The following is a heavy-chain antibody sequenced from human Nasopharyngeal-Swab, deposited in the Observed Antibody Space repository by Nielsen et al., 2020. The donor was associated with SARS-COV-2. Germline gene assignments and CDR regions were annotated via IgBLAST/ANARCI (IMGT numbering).Heavy chain of an antibody. CDR2: IYYSGSA. V-gene: IGHV4-59*08. J-gene: IGHJ3*02. D-gene: IGHD3-16*02. CDR3: ARHANYDYVWGSYRPHDAFDI. CDR1: GGSISSYY. Sequence: SETLSLTCTVSGGSISSYYWSWIRQPPGKGLEWTGYIYYSGSANYNPSLKSRVTISVDTSKNQFSLKLSSVTAADTAVYYCARHANYDYVWGSYRPHDAFDIWGQGTMVTVSS.